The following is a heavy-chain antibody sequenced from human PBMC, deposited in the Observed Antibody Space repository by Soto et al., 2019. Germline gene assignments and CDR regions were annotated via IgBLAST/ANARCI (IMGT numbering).Heavy chain of an antibody. J-gene: IGHJ5*02. V-gene: IGHV4-59*01. CDR3: AKTRITSTAATFDP. D-gene: IGHD1-20*01. CDR1: GGSLSTYY. Sequence: SDTLSLTCTVSGGSLSTYYCICIRQSPGKGLEWIVYMSYSGSSNYNPSLKSRVTMSVDTSKNQVSLKLSSVTAADTAVYYCAKTRITSTAATFDPWGQGTLVTV. CDR2: MSYSGSS.